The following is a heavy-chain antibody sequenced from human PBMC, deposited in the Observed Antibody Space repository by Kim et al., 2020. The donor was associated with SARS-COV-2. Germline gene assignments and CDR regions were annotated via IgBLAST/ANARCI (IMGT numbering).Heavy chain of an antibody. CDR2: INPSGGST. D-gene: IGHD2-2*01. CDR1: GYTFTSYY. V-gene: IGHV1-46*01. Sequence: ASVKVSCKASGYTFTSYYMHWVRQAPGQGLEWMGIINPSGGSTSYAQKFQGRVTMTRDTSTSTVYMELSSLRSEDTAVYYCARDSPKYQLLFSPYGMDVWGQGTTVTVSS. CDR3: ARDSPKYQLLFSPYGMDV. J-gene: IGHJ6*02.